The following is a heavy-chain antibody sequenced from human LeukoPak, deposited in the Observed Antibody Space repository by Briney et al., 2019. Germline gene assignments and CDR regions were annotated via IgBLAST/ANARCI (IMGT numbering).Heavy chain of an antibody. V-gene: IGHV1-18*01. J-gene: IGHJ4*02. CDR1: GYTFTSHG. CDR2: ISAYNGNT. Sequence: ASVKVSCKASGYTFTSHGISWVRQAPGQGLEWMGWISAYNGNTNYAQKLQGRVTMTTDTSTSTAYMELRSLRSDDTAVYYCASKYYYDSSGYYPWWGQGTLVTVSS. CDR3: ASKYYYDSSGYYPW. D-gene: IGHD3-22*01.